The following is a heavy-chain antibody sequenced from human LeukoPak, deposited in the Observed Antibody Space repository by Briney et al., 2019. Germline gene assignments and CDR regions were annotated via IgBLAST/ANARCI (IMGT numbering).Heavy chain of an antibody. Sequence: SETLSLTCAVYGGSFSGYYWSWIRQPPGKGLEWIGEINHSGSTNYNPSLKSRVTISVDTSKNQFSLKLNSVTAADTAVYYCARGGVRGVTVNWFDPWGQGTLVTVSS. CDR3: ARGGVRGVTVNWFDP. V-gene: IGHV4-34*01. CDR1: GGSFSGYY. CDR2: INHSGST. D-gene: IGHD3-10*01. J-gene: IGHJ5*02.